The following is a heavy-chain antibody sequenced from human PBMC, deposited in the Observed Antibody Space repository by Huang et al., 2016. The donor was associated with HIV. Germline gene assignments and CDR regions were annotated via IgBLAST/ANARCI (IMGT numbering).Heavy chain of an antibody. CDR1: VGTFSTFG. CDR2: IIPIFTTT. CDR3: ARPSDAAMIRDYYYPMDV. D-gene: IGHD5-18*01. V-gene: IGHV1-69*01. J-gene: IGHJ6*02. Sequence: QQQLVQSEAEVKKPGSSVKVSCKASVGTFSTFGLSWVRQASGRGLEWMAGIIPIFTTTDSAQKFQGRVTLTADESTNTASMELNSLTFEDTAVYYCARPSDAAMIRDYYYPMDVWGQGTTVTVS.